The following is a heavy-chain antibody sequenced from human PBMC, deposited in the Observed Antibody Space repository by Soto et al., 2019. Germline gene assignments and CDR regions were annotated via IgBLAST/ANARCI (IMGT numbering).Heavy chain of an antibody. V-gene: IGHV1-18*01. CDR2: INIYGGGT. CDR3: ARALYYYDNSGLAF. CDR1: GYTFTSYG. J-gene: IGHJ4*02. D-gene: IGHD3-22*01. Sequence: QIHLEQSEPEVKKPGASVKVSCKASGYTFTSYGISWVRLAPGQGLEWMGWINIYGGGTNYAQKYQDRATMTRDTSTNTVYLEMRSLTSDDTAIYYCARALYYYDNSGLAFWGQGTLVTVSS.